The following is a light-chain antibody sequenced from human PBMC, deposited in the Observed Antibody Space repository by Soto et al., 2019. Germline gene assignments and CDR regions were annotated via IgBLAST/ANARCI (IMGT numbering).Light chain of an antibody. V-gene: IGLV1-44*01. Sequence: QSALPQPPSASGTRGQRVTISCSGSSSNIGSNTVNWYQQLPGTAPKLLIYSNNQRPSGVPDRFSGSKSGTSASLAISGLQSEDEADYYCAAWDDSLNGWVFGGGTKLTVL. CDR3: AAWDDSLNGWV. CDR1: SSNIGSNT. CDR2: SNN. J-gene: IGLJ3*02.